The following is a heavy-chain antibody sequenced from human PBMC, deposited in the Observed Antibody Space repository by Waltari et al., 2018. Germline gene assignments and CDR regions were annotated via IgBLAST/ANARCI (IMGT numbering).Heavy chain of an antibody. J-gene: IGHJ5*02. CDR3: ARGRINDFWRKSFDP. CDR2: INHSGST. Sequence: QVQLQQWGAGLLKPSETLSLTCAVYGGSFSGYYWRWIRQPPGKGLEWIGEINHSGSTNYNPSLKSRVTISVDTSKNQFSLKLSSVTAADTAVYYCARGRINDFWRKSFDPWGQGTLVTVSS. CDR1: GGSFSGYY. V-gene: IGHV4-34*01. D-gene: IGHD3-3*01.